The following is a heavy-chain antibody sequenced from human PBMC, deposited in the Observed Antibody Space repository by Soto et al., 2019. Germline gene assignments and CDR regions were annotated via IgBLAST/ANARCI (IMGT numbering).Heavy chain of an antibody. V-gene: IGHV3-33*01. J-gene: IGHJ5*02. CDR2: IWYDGRNK. CDR1: GFTFSSYG. CDR3: ARDFLAYYDFWSGLDNWFDP. Sequence: TWGALRLSCAAAGFTFSSYGMHWVRQAPGKGLGWVAGIWYDGRNKYYADSVKGRFTISRDNSKNTLYLQMNSLRAEETAVYYCARDFLAYYDFWSGLDNWFDPWGQGSLVTVSS. D-gene: IGHD3-3*01.